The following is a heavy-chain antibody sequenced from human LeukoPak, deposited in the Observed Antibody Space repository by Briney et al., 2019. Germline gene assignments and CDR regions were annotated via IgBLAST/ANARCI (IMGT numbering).Heavy chain of an antibody. V-gene: IGHV3-53*01. Sequence: GGTLRLSCAASGFTVSSHYMSWFRQAPGMGLEWVSAIYTDGSTYYTDSVKGRFTISRDNFKNTLFLQMNTLRAEDTAVYYCARESGYAVGDYWGQGTLVTVSS. D-gene: IGHD5-12*01. CDR3: ARESGYAVGDY. CDR2: IYTDGST. CDR1: GFTVSSHY. J-gene: IGHJ4*02.